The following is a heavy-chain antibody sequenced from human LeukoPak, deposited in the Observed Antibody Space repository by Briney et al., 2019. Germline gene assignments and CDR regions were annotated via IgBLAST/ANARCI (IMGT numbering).Heavy chain of an antibody. CDR1: GFTFSTYW. CDR2: TSSDGSNT. Sequence: RGSLRLSCAASGFTFSTYWMHCVRQAPGKGRGWVSLTSSDGSNTIYADSVRGRFTISRDNAKNTLYLQMNSLRAADTAVYYCASDRRVRGFDPWGQGTLVTVSS. V-gene: IGHV3-74*01. J-gene: IGHJ5*02. CDR3: ASDRRVRGFDP.